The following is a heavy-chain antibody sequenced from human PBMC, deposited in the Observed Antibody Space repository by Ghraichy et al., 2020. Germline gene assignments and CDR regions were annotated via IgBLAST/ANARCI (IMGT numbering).Heavy chain of an antibody. CDR1: GFTFSSYW. CDR3: ARDLAYYDILTGYYYYYGMDV. J-gene: IGHJ6*02. Sequence: GGSLRLSCAASGFTFSSYWMHWVRQAPGKGLVWVLRINSDGSSTSYADSVKGRFTISRDNAKNTLYLQMNSLRAEDTAVYYCARDLAYYDILTGYYYYYGMDVWGQGTTVTVSS. CDR2: INSDGSST. V-gene: IGHV3-74*01. D-gene: IGHD3-9*01.